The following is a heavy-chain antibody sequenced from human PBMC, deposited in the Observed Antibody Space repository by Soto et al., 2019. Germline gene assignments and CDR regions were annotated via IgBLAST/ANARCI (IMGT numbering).Heavy chain of an antibody. CDR1: GYTFTGYY. D-gene: IGHD1-26*01. V-gene: IGHV1-2*04. J-gene: IGHJ4*02. CDR2: INPNSGGT. CDR3: ARDRGGSYFQYYFDY. Sequence: GASVKVSCKASGYTFTGYYMHWVRQAPGQGLEWMGWINPNSGGTNYAQKFQGWVTMTRDTSISTAYMELSRLRSDDTAVYYCARDRGGSYFQYYFDYWGQGTLVTVSS.